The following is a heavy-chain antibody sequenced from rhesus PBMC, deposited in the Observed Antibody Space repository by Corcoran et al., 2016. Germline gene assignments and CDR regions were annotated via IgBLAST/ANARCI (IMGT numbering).Heavy chain of an antibody. D-gene: IGHD3-22*01. CDR3: ARSGVAPFDY. J-gene: IGHJ4*01. CDR2: TYYRSKWYN. V-gene: IGHV6-1*01. CDR1: GDSVSSHSAP. Sequence: QVQLQESGPGLVKPSQTLSLTCAIYGDSVSSHSAPWNWIRQSQSRGLEWLGRTYYRSKWYNDYAKSVQNRITINPDTSKNQFSLQLNSVTPEDMAVYYCARSGVAPFDYWGQGVLVTVSS.